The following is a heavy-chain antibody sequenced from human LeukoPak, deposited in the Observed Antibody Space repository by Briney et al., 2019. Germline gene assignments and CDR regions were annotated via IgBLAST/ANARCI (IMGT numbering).Heavy chain of an antibody. Sequence: TGGSLRLSCAASGFTFSSYAMYWVRQAPGKGLEWVALMSYDGSNKYYADSVKGRFTISRDNSKNTLYLQINSLRAEDTAVYYCAREGREWLSVGIDYWGRGTLVTVSS. CDR3: AREGREWLSVGIDY. J-gene: IGHJ4*02. D-gene: IGHD6-19*01. V-gene: IGHV3-30-3*01. CDR1: GFTFSSYA. CDR2: MSYDGSNK.